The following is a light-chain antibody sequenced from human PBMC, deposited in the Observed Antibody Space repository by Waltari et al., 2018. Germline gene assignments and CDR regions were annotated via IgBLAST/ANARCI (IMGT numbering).Light chain of an antibody. CDR2: YDS. CDR1: NIGSKS. V-gene: IGLV3-21*04. Sequence: SHVLTQPPSVSVAPGKTARISCGGNNIGSKSVHWYQQKPGQAPVLVIYYDSDRPSGIPARFSGSNSGNTATLTTSRVEAGDEADYYCQVWDSSSDHVVFGGGTKLTVL. CDR3: QVWDSSSDHVV. J-gene: IGLJ2*01.